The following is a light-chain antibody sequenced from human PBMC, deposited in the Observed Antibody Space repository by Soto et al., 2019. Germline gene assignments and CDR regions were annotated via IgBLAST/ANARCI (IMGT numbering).Light chain of an antibody. V-gene: IGKV3-20*01. J-gene: IGKJ2*01. CDR3: QLYDSSSYT. CDR2: GAS. Sequence: EVVLTQSPVTLSLSPGERATLSCRASQSFRGLLAWYQQKPGQAPRLLIYGASRRATDIPDRFSGSGSGTDFTLTISRLEPEDFAVYYCQLYDSSSYTFGQGTKVDIK. CDR1: QSFRGL.